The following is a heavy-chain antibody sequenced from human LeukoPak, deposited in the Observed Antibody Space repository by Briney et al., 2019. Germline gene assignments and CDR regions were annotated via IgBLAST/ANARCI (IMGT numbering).Heavy chain of an antibody. D-gene: IGHD3-10*01. J-gene: IGHJ4*02. CDR2: IKQDGSEK. CDR3: ARPLRFGDVALNY. CDR1: GFTVSSNY. V-gene: IGHV3-7*01. Sequence: GGSLRLSCAASGFTVSSNYMTWVRQAPGKGLEWVANIKQDGSEKYYVDSVKGRFTISRDNAKNSLYLQMNSLRAEDTAVYYCARPLRFGDVALNYWGQGTLVTVSS.